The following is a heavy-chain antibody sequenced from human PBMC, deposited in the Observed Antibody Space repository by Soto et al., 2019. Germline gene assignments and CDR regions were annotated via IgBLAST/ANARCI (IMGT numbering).Heavy chain of an antibody. V-gene: IGHV3-64D*06. D-gene: IGHD1-26*01. J-gene: IGHJ4*02. CDR2: STYVGCTP. CDR1: GFNLKDYG. Sequence: EVDLVESGGCLVQPGGSLRLSCLASGFNLKDYGMHWVRQAPGKGLEQVAASTYVGCTPYYLESVKGRFTVSRDNSKNTLYLQMGSLRPEDTDIYFGVKDYSHGRFPHYWGQGTLVTVSS. CDR3: VKDYSHGRFPHY.